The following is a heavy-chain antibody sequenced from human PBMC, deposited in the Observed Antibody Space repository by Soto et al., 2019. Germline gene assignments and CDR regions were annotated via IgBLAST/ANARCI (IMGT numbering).Heavy chain of an antibody. Sequence: PGGSLRLSCAASGFTFSSYDMHWVRQATGKGLEWVSAIGTAGDTYYPGSVKGRFTISRENAKNSLYLQMNSLRAEDTAVYYCARDLYYYDSSGYPTNWFDPWGQGTLVTVSS. J-gene: IGHJ5*02. CDR1: GFTFSSYD. V-gene: IGHV3-13*01. D-gene: IGHD3-22*01. CDR2: IGTAGDT. CDR3: ARDLYYYDSSGYPTNWFDP.